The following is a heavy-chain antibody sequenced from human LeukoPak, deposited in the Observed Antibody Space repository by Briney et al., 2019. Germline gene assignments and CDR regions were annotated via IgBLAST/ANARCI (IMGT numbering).Heavy chain of an antibody. D-gene: IGHD3-22*01. J-gene: IGHJ3*02. Sequence: SVKVSCKASGGTFSSYAISWVRQAPGQGLEWMGGIIPIFGTANYAQKFQGRVTITADESTSTAYMELSSLRSEDTAVYYCARAREYYYDSSGPPLGAFDIWGQGTMVTVSS. CDR2: IIPIFGTA. CDR1: GGTFSSYA. V-gene: IGHV1-69*13. CDR3: ARAREYYYDSSGPPLGAFDI.